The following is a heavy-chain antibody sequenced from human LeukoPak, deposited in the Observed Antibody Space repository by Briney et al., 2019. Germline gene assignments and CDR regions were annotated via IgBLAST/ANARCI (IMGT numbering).Heavy chain of an antibody. D-gene: IGHD3-16*01. J-gene: IGHJ6*04. CDR1: GFTFSSSW. CDR3: ARDPGYESWSPFWGGMDV. CDR2: ITRDGSST. V-gene: IGHV3-74*01. Sequence: GGSLRLSCAASGFTFSSSWMHWVRQAPGKGLVWVSRITRDGSSTTYADSVKGRFATSRDNAKNTLYLQMDSLRDDDTAVYYCARDPGYESWSPFWGGMDVWGNGTTVIVSS.